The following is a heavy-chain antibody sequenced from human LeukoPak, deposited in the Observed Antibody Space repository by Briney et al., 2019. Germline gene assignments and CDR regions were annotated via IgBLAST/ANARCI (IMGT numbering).Heavy chain of an antibody. V-gene: IGHV4-59*12. D-gene: IGHD2-15*01. CDR3: VRIAATGALDI. J-gene: IGHJ3*02. CDR1: GGSISSSY. Sequence: PSETLSLTCTVSGGSISSSYWSWIRQPPGKGLEWLGYIYYSGSTNYNPSLKSRVTISVATSKNQFSLKLSSVTAANTAVDYCVRIAATGALDIWGQGTMVTVSS. CDR2: IYYSGST.